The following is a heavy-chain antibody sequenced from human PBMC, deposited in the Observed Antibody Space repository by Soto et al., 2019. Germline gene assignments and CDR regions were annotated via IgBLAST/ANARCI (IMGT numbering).Heavy chain of an antibody. J-gene: IGHJ4*02. D-gene: IGHD1-26*01. Sequence: QVQLQESGPGLVEPSQTVSLTCTVSGGSISSDEYCWSWIRQTPGKGLEWIGHIYNRGSTYSNPSLKSRVTIPVDASKNRFSRKLSCVTASDTAVYYCARGPSGDKVDYWGQGTLVTVSS. V-gene: IGHV4-30-4*01. CDR3: ARGPSGDKVDY. CDR2: IYNRGST. CDR1: GGSISSDEYC.